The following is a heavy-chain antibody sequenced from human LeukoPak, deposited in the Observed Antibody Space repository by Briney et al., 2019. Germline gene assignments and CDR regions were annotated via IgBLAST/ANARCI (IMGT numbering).Heavy chain of an antibody. D-gene: IGHD3-16*02. Sequence: GGSLRLSCAASGFTFSNYAMSWVRQAPGKGLEGVSTISSSCGSTYYADSVNGLFTISRDHSKNTLYLQMNGLRAEDTAVYYCARGVDVWGSYRQYYFDYWGQGTLVTVSS. J-gene: IGHJ4*02. V-gene: IGHV3-23*01. CDR3: ARGVDVWGSYRQYYFDY. CDR2: ISSSCGST. CDR1: GFTFSNYA.